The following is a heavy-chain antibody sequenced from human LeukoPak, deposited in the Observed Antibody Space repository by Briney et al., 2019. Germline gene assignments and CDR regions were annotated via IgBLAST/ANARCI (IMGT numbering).Heavy chain of an antibody. Sequence: GASVKVSCKASGYTFTGYYMHWVRQAPGQGLEWMGWINPNSGGTNYAQKFQGRVTMTRDTSISTAYMELSRLRSDDTAVYYCARATYGSGPSNWFDPWGQGTLVTVSS. CDR3: ARATYGSGPSNWFDP. J-gene: IGHJ5*02. D-gene: IGHD3-10*01. CDR2: INPNSGGT. CDR1: GYTFTGYY. V-gene: IGHV1-2*02.